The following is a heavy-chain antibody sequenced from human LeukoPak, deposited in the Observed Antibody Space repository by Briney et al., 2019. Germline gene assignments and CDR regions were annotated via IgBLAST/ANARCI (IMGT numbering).Heavy chain of an antibody. V-gene: IGHV4-34*01. CDR2: INHSGST. CDR1: GGSFSGYY. J-gene: IGHJ4*02. CDR3: ARRYYDFWSGPIGGDYFDY. D-gene: IGHD3-3*01. Sequence: PSETLSLTCAVYGGSFSGYYWSWIRQPPGKGLEWIGEINHSGSTNYNPSLKSRVTISVDTSKNQFSLKLSSVTAADTAVYYCARRYYDFWSGPIGGDYFDYWGQGTLVTASS.